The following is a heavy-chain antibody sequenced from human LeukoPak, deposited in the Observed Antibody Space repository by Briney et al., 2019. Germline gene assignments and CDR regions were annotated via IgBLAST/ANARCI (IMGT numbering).Heavy chain of an antibody. V-gene: IGHV3-23*01. CDR3: ANGLNVPDY. J-gene: IGHJ4*02. CDR2: ISDSGSST. CDR1: GFTYSSYA. D-gene: IGHD3/OR15-3a*01. Sequence: GGSLRLSYAASGFTYSSYAISWVRQAPGKGREWVSSISDSGSSTYYADSVQGRFTISRDNSKNTVFLQMNSLRAEDTAIYYCANGLNVPDYWGQGTLVTVSS.